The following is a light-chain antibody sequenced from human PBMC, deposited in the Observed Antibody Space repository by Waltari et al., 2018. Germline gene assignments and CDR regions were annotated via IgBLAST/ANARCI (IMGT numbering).Light chain of an antibody. CDR2: GAS. J-gene: IGKJ1*01. CDR1: QSVSSSY. Sequence: IVLTQSPGTLSLSPGERATLSCRASQSVSSSYLAWYQQNPGQAPRLLIYGASSRATGIPDRCSGSGSGTDFTLTISRLEPEDFAVYYCQXYGSSPRTFGQGTKVEIK. V-gene: IGKV3-20*01. CDR3: QXYGSSPRT.